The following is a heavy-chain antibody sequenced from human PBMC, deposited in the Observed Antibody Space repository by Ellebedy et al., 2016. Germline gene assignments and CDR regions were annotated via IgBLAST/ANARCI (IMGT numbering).Heavy chain of an antibody. J-gene: IGHJ6*02. D-gene: IGHD3-9*01. CDR3: ARGRYYDILTGYLYYGMDV. CDR2: IYYSGST. V-gene: IGHV4-31*03. Sequence: SETLSLXXTVSGGSISSGGYYWSWIRQHPGKGLEWIGYIYYSGSTYYNPSLKSRVTISVDTSKNQFSLKLSSVTAADTAVYYCARGRYYDILTGYLYYGMDVWGQGTTVTVSS. CDR1: GGSISSGGYY.